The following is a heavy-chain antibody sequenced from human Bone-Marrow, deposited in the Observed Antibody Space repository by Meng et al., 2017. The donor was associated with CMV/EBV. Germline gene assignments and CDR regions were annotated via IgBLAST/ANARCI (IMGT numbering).Heavy chain of an antibody. J-gene: IGHJ4*02. CDR2: ITHSGST. Sequence: QVHLQQWGAGLLKPSETLSLTCGVYGGPFSGYWSWVRQPPGKGLEWIGEITHSGSTNYNVSLKSRVTISIDTSKNQFSLKLSSVTATDTAVYYCAPGFRSWSGSYSSWGQGTLVTVPS. D-gene: IGHD1-26*01. CDR1: GGPFSGY. V-gene: IGHV4-34*01. CDR3: APGFRSWSGSYSS.